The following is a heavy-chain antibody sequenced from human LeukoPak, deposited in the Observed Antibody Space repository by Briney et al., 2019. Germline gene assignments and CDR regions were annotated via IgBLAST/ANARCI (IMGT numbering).Heavy chain of an antibody. J-gene: IGHJ4*02. CDR2: IIPIFGVA. V-gene: IGHV1-69*04. D-gene: IGHD3-22*01. CDR1: GGTFSSYA. Sequence: ASVKVSCKASGGTFSSYAISWVRPAPGQGLEWMGRIIPIFGVANYAQKLQGRVTTTADKSTSTAYMELSSQRSEDTAVYYCARVNYYDRSGYSDFDYWGQGTLVTVSS. CDR3: ARVNYYDRSGYSDFDY.